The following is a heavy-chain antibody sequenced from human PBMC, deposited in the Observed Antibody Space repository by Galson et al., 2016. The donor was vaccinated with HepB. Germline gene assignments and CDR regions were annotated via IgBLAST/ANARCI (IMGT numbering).Heavy chain of an antibody. Sequence: SLRLSCAASGFIFSEFYMAWIRQAPGKGLEWVSQISSTGTATHSADSVKGRFIISRDNTKNSLYLQMNSLRAEDTAVYYCARDHRRWNYDPDAFDMWGQGTMVTVSS. CDR1: GFIFSEFY. V-gene: IGHV3-11*01. D-gene: IGHD1-7*01. J-gene: IGHJ3*02. CDR2: ISSTGTAT. CDR3: ARDHRRWNYDPDAFDM.